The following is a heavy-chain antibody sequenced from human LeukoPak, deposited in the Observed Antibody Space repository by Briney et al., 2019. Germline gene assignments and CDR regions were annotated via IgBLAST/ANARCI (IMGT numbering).Heavy chain of an antibody. CDR1: GYTFTSYD. J-gene: IGHJ4*02. V-gene: IGHV1-8*01. CDR2: MNPNSGNT. Sequence: ASVKVSCKASGYTFTSYDINWVRQGTGQGLEWMGWMNPNSGNTGYAQKFQGRITMTRNTSISTAYMELSSLRSEDTAVYYCARGHYYYGSGSYDYWGQGTLVTVSS. D-gene: IGHD3-10*01. CDR3: ARGHYYYGSGSYDY.